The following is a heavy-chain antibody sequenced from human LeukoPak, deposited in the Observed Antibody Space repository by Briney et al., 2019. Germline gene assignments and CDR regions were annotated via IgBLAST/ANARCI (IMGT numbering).Heavy chain of an antibody. CDR2: FDTDGTT. CDR1: GTSISINY. V-gene: IGHV4-4*07. CDR3: AREAGYSSSWYNH. Sequence: SGTLSLTCDVSGTSISINYWSWIRQPAGKGLEWIGRFDTDGTTNSNPSLKSRVTLSTDMSRNQFSLRLTSVTAADTAVYYCAREAGYSSSWYNHWGQGTLVTVSS. J-gene: IGHJ4*02. D-gene: IGHD6-13*01.